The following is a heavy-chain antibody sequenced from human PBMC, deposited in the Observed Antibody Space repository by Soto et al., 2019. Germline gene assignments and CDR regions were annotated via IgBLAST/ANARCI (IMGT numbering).Heavy chain of an antibody. D-gene: IGHD6-13*01. CDR3: PRVGYSSSWYNWFDP. CDR1: GGSISSGDYY. Sequence: SETLSLTCTVSGGSISSGDYYWSWIRQPPGKGLEWIGYIYYSGSTYYNPSLKSRVTISVDTSKNQFSLKLSSGTAADTAVYYCPRVGYSSSWYNWFDPWGQGTTVTVSS. CDR2: IYYSGST. V-gene: IGHV4-30-4*01. J-gene: IGHJ5*01.